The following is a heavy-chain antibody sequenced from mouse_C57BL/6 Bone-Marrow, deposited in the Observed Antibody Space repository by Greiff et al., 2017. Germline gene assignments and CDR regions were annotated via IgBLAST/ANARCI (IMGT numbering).Heavy chain of an antibody. CDR3: ARRDYDWFAY. D-gene: IGHD2-4*01. J-gene: IGHJ3*01. CDR2: ISSGGSYT. CDR1: GFTFSSYG. Sequence: EVQRVESGGDLVKPGGSLKLSCAASGFTFSSYGMSWVRQTPDKRLEWVATISSGGSYTYYPDSVKGRFTIDRDNAKNTLYLQMSSLKSEDTAMYYCARRDYDWFAYWGQGTLVTVSA. V-gene: IGHV5-6*01.